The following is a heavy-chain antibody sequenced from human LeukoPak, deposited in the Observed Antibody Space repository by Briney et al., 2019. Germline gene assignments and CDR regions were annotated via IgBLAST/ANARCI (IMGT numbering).Heavy chain of an antibody. CDR3: ARGDGITAFY. CDR1: GGSFSRYY. D-gene: IGHD1-14*01. Sequence: SETLPLTCAVYGGSFSRYYWTWMRQTPGKGLEWIGKTTQSARTNYNPSLKSRVTISVDTSKNQFSLNVNSVTAADTAVYYCARGDGITAFYWGQGTLVTVSS. V-gene: IGHV4-34*01. J-gene: IGHJ4*02. CDR2: TTQSART.